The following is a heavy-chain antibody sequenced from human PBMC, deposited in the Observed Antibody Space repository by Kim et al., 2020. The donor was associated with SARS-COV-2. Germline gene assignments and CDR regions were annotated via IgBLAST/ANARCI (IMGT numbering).Heavy chain of an antibody. CDR3: ARGIAAAGTYDF. CDR2: INTDVGNT. Sequence: ASVKVSCKASGYTFTRNAMHWMRQAPGQRLEWMGWINTDVGNTKYSQKFQGRVTVTRDTSASTVYMELSSLRSEDTAVYYCARGIAAAGTYDFWGQGTLVTVSS. D-gene: IGHD6-13*01. J-gene: IGHJ4*02. V-gene: IGHV1-3*04. CDR1: GYTFTRNA.